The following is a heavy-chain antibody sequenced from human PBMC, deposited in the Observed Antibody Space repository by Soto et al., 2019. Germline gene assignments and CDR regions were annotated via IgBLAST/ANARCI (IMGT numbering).Heavy chain of an antibody. CDR1: GFTFSGSA. CDR3: ARKGTVAASHDALEI. D-gene: IGHD2-15*01. J-gene: IGHJ3*02. CDR2: IKQNTYSYAT. Sequence: GGSLRLSCAASGFTFSGSAIHWVRQASGEGLEWVGRIKQNTYSYATAFAASVKGRFTISRDDSKNTLDLQMYSLRVDDTAVYYCARKGTVAASHDALEIWGQGTMVTVSS. V-gene: IGHV3-73*01.